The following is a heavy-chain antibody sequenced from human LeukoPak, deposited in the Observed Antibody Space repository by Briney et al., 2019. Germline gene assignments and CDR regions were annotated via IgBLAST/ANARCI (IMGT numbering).Heavy chain of an antibody. CDR2: ISSSSSYI. CDR1: GFTFSSCS. J-gene: IGHJ4*02. V-gene: IGHV3-21*01. D-gene: IGHD6-19*01. Sequence: GGSLRLSCAASGFTFSSCSMNWVRQAPGKGLEWVSSISSSSSYIYYADSVKGRFTISRDNAKNSLYLQMNSLRAEDTAVYYCARDGGIAVAGPSEGSFDYWGQGTLVTVSS. CDR3: ARDGGIAVAGPSEGSFDY.